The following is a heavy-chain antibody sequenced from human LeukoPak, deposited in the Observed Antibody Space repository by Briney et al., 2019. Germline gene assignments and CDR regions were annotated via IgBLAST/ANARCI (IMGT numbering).Heavy chain of an antibody. D-gene: IGHD2-2*02. CDR3: ARGGVILATIPFDY. V-gene: IGHV3-48*01. CDR1: GFTFSSYS. J-gene: IGHJ4*02. CDR2: ISSSSSTI. Sequence: GGSLRLSCAASGFTFSSYSMNWVRQAPGKGLEWVSYISSSSSTIYYADSVKGRFTISRDNAKNSLYLQMNSLRAEDTAVYYCARGGVILATIPFDYWGQGTLVTVSS.